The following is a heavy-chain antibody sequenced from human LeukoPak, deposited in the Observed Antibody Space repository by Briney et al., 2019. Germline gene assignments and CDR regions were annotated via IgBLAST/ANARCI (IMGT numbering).Heavy chain of an antibody. CDR2: FDPEDGET. J-gene: IGHJ4*02. CDR1: GYTLTELS. Sequence: ASVKVSCKVSGYTLTELSMHWVRQAPGKGLEWMGGFDPEDGETIYAQKFQGRVTMTEDTSTDTAYMELSSLRSEDTAVYYCATVHYGGNSEGYWGQGTLVTVSS. CDR3: ATVHYGGNSEGY. D-gene: IGHD4-23*01. V-gene: IGHV1-24*01.